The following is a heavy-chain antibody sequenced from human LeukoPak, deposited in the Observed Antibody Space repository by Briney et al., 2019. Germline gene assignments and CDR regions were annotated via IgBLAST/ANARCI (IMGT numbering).Heavy chain of an antibody. CDR3: ARGRSIVATSGYFDY. Sequence: GGSLRLSCAASGFTVSSNYMSWVRQAPGKGLEWVSVIYSGGSTYYADSVKGRFTISRDNSKNTLYLQMNSLRPEDTAVYYCARGRSIVATSGYFDYWGQGTLVTVSS. V-gene: IGHV3-53*05. D-gene: IGHD5-12*01. CDR2: IYSGGST. J-gene: IGHJ4*02. CDR1: GFTVSSNY.